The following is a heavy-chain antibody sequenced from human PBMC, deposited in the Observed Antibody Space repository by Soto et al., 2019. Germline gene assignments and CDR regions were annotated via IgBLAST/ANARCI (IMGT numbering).Heavy chain of an antibody. Sequence: GGSLRLSCAASGFTFSSYGMHWVRQAPGKGLEWVAVISYDGSNKYYADSVKGRFTISRDNSKNTLYLQMNSLRAEDTAVYYCAKVAGPNYDGSNDAFDIWGQGTMVTVSS. J-gene: IGHJ3*02. CDR2: ISYDGSNK. CDR3: AKVAGPNYDGSNDAFDI. D-gene: IGHD1-7*01. CDR1: GFTFSSYG. V-gene: IGHV3-30*18.